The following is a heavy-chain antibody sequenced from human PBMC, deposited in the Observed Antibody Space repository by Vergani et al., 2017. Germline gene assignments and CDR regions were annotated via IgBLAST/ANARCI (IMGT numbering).Heavy chain of an antibody. CDR2: ISGSGGST. D-gene: IGHD2-2*01. V-gene: IGHV3-23*01. J-gene: IGHJ4*02. CDR1: GFTFSNFA. CDR3: AINCTSTYCYYY. Sequence: EVQLLESGGGLVQPGGSLRLSCAGSGFTFSNFAMSWVRQAPGKGLEWVSSISGSGGSTYYTDSLKGRFTISRDNSKNKLYLQMNGLRAEDTAVYYCAINCTSTYCYYYWGQGTLVTVSS.